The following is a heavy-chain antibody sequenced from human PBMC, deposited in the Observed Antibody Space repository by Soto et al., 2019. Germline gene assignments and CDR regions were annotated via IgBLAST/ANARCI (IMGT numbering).Heavy chain of an antibody. Sequence: ASVKVSCKASGYTFTGYYMHWVRQAPGQGLEWMGWINPNSGGTNYAQKFQGRVTMTRDTSISTAYMELSRLRSDDTAVYYCARAVAARPFYYYYYGMDVWGQVTKVTFS. V-gene: IGHV1-2*02. J-gene: IGHJ6*02. D-gene: IGHD6-6*01. CDR2: INPNSGGT. CDR3: ARAVAARPFYYYYYGMDV. CDR1: GYTFTGYY.